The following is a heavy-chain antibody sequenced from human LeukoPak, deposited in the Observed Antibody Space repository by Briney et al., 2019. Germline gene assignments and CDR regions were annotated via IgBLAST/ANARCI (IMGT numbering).Heavy chain of an antibody. CDR1: GYTFTSYG. V-gene: IGHV1-18*04. J-gene: IGHJ5*02. CDR3: ARDHGDYPNRFDP. Sequence: ASVKVSCTASGYTFTSYGISWVRQAPGQGRAGMGWISAYNGNTKYAQKLQGRVTMTTDTSTSKAYMELRSLRSDDTAVYYCARDHGDYPNRFDPWGQGTLVTVSS. CDR2: ISAYNGNT. D-gene: IGHD4-17*01.